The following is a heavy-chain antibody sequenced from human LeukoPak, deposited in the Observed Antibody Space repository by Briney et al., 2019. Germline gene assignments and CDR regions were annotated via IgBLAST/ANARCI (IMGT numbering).Heavy chain of an antibody. CDR2: ISGSGCNT. CDR1: GFTFSSYS. D-gene: IGHD3-22*01. CDR3: ANRRYDSSGFDY. Sequence: GGSLRLSCAASGFTFSSYSLSWVRQTPGKRLEWVAAISGSGCNTYYADSVKGRFTISRDHYTNPLYLQMNSLRAEDKGVYYCANRRYDSSGFDYWGQGTMVTVSS. J-gene: IGHJ4*02. V-gene: IGHV3-23*01.